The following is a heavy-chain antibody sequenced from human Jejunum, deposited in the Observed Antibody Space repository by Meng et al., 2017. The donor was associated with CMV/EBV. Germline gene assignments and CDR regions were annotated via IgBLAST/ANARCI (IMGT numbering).Heavy chain of an antibody. CDR3: ARVFGPRYFDY. CDR1: GGTTNTYS. J-gene: IGHJ4*02. D-gene: IGHD3-3*01. CDR2: IYYSGST. Sequence: CTVSGGTTNTYSWTWIRKPPGKGLEWIGYIYYSGSTNCNPSLKSRVTISLDTSKNQFSLKLNSVTAADTAVYYCARVFGPRYFDYWGQGTLVTVSS. V-gene: IGHV4-59*01.